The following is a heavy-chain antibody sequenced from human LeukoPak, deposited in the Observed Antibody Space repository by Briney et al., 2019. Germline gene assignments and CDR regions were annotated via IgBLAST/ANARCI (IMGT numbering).Heavy chain of an antibody. D-gene: IGHD3-22*01. CDR1: GFTFSSYG. CDR3: ARVPYYYDSSFYYYCGMDV. CDR2: IWYDGSNK. Sequence: GGSLRLSCAASGFTFSSYGMHWVRQAPGKGLEWVAVIWYDGSNKYYADSVKGRFTISRDNSKNTLYLQMNSLRAEDTAVYYCARVPYYYDSSFYYYCGMDVWGQGTTVTVSS. V-gene: IGHV3-33*01. J-gene: IGHJ6*02.